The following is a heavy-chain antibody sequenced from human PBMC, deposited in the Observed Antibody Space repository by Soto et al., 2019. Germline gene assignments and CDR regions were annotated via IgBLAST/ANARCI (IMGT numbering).Heavy chain of an antibody. V-gene: IGHV3-9*01. CDR1: GFTFDDYA. CDR3: AKEIAAMDTTVDY. D-gene: IGHD5-18*01. J-gene: IGHJ4*02. Sequence: EVQLVESGGGLVQPGRSLRLSCAASGFTFDDYAMHWVRQAPGKGLEWVSGISWNRGSIGYADFVKGRFTISRDNAKNSLYLQMNSLRAEDTALYYCAKEIAAMDTTVDYWGQGTLVTVSS. CDR2: ISWNRGSI.